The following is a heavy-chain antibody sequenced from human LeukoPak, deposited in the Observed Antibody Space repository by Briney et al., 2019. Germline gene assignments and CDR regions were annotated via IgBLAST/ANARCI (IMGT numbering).Heavy chain of an antibody. CDR3: ARDDGYFQH. J-gene: IGHJ1*01. V-gene: IGHV3-21*01. CDR1: GCTFSSYS. CDR2: ISSSSSYI. Sequence: GGSLRLSCAASGCTFSSYSMNWVRQAPGKGLEWVSSISSSSSYIYYPDSVKGRFTISRDNAKNSLYLQMNSLRAEDTAVYYCARDDGYFQHWGQGTLVTVSS.